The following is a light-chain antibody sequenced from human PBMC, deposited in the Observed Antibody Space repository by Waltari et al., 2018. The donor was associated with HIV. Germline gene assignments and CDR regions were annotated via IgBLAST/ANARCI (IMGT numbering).Light chain of an antibody. CDR2: GAS. CDR1: QSVTTK. V-gene: IGKV3-15*01. CDR3: LQYNNWPPWT. J-gene: IGKJ1*01. Sequence: EVVMTQSPATLSVSPGESATLSCRASQSVTTKLAWYQQKPGQAPRLLIYGASTRATGVPARFSGGGSGTEFTLTISSLQSEDFAVYYCLQYNNWPPWTFGQGTKVEIK.